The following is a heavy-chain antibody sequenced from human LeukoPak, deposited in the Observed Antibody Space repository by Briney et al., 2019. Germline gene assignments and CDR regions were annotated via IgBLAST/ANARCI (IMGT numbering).Heavy chain of an antibody. V-gene: IGHV3-11*01. J-gene: IGHJ5*02. Sequence: GGSLRLSCAASGFTFSDYYMSWIREAPGKGLEWVSYISSSGSTIYYADSVKGRFTISRDNAKNSLYLQMNSLRAEDTAVYFCARCITIFGVVPRSWFDPWGQGTLVTVSS. CDR1: GFTFSDYY. CDR3: ARCITIFGVVPRSWFDP. CDR2: ISSSGSTI. D-gene: IGHD3-3*01.